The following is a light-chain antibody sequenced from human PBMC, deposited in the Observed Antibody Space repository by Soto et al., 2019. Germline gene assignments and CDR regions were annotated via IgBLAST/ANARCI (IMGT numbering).Light chain of an antibody. J-gene: IGKJ4*01. CDR3: QQYNSSLLT. CDR1: QSVSPW. V-gene: IGKV1-5*03. CDR2: KTS. Sequence: IQMTQSPSTLAAPVGDRVTITCRARQSVSPWLAWYQQKPGKAPKLLIYKTSTLQSGVPSRCSGSESGTDFTLNISSLQPDDFATYYCQQYNSSLLTFGGGTKVDLK.